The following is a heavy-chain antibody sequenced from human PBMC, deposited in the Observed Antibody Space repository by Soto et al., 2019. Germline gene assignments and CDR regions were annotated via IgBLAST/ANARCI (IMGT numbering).Heavy chain of an antibody. V-gene: IGHV3-74*01. Sequence: EVQLVESGGGLVQPGESLRLSCAASGFTFSSYWMHWVRQAPGKGLVWVSRINSDGSSTSYAGSVKGRVTVSRDNAKNTLYLQMNRLRAEDTAVYYCVRTSLVVAAATREDYWGQGTLVTVSS. CDR1: GFTFSSYW. CDR2: INSDGSST. CDR3: VRTSLVVAAATREDY. J-gene: IGHJ4*02. D-gene: IGHD2-15*01.